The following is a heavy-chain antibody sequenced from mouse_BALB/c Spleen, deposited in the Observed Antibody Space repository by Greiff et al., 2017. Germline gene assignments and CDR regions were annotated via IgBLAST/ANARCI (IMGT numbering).Heavy chain of an antibody. Sequence: VKLQQSGAELVRPGTSVKVSCKASGYAFTNYLIEWVKQRPGQGLEWIGVINPGSGGTNYNEKFKGKATLTADKSSSTAYMQLSSLTSDDSAVYFCARESGADYFDYWGQGTTLTVSS. D-gene: IGHD1-3*01. V-gene: IGHV1-54*01. CDR2: INPGSGGT. J-gene: IGHJ2*01. CDR3: ARESGADYFDY. CDR1: GYAFTNYL.